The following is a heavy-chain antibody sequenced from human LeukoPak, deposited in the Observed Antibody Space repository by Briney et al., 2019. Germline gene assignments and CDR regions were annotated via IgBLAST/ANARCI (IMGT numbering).Heavy chain of an antibody. CDR1: GGSISIYY. CDR2: VYNSGST. CDR3: ARSSGWYWYFDL. V-gene: IGHV4-59*12. D-gene: IGHD6-19*01. Sequence: AETLSLTCTVSGGSISIYYWSWIRQPPGKGLEWIGYVYNSGSTDYNPSLKSRVTISADTSKNQFSLKLSSVTAADMAVYYCARSSGWYWYFDLWGRGTLVTVSS. J-gene: IGHJ2*01.